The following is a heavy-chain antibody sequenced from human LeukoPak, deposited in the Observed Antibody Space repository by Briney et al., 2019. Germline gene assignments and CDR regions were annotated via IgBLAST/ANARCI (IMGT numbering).Heavy chain of an antibody. D-gene: IGHD3-22*01. CDR1: GDSISSYY. Sequence: SETLSLTCTVSGDSISSYYWSWIRQPPGKGLEWIGYIYYSGSTNYNPSLKSRVTISVDTSKNQFSLKLSSVTAADTAVYYCARNYDSSGYYPTYFDYWGQGTLVTVSS. J-gene: IGHJ4*02. CDR2: IYYSGST. CDR3: ARNYDSSGYYPTYFDY. V-gene: IGHV4-59*08.